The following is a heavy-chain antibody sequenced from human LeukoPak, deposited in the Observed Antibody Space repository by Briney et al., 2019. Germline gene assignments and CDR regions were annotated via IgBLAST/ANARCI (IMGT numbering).Heavy chain of an antibody. CDR1: GFTFSSYA. CDR2: ISGSGGST. V-gene: IGHV3-23*01. CDR3: AKPKTYYYDSSGSARDYYYYMDV. Sequence: QPGGSLRLSCAASGFTFSSYAMSWVRQAPGKGLEWVSAISGSGGSTYYADSVKGRFTISRDNSKNTLYLQMNSLRAEDTAVYYCAKPKTYYYDSSGSARDYYYYMDVWGKGTTVTVSS. J-gene: IGHJ6*03. D-gene: IGHD3-22*01.